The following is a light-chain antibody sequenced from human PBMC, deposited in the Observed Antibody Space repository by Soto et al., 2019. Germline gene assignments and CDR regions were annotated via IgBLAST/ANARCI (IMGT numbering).Light chain of an antibody. CDR1: SSDIGAYNF. CDR2: DVN. Sequence: QSVLTQPASVSGSPGQSITISCTGTSSDIGAYNFVSWYQQHPGKAPKLMLDDVNIRPSGVSNRFSGSKSGNTASLTISGLQAEDEADYYCTSWTTSTTMLFGGGTKLTVL. J-gene: IGLJ2*01. CDR3: TSWTTSTTML. V-gene: IGLV2-14*03.